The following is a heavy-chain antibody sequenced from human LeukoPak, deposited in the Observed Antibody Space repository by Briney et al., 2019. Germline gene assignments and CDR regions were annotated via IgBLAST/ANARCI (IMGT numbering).Heavy chain of an antibody. CDR1: GFTVSSNY. V-gene: IGHV3-30*03. Sequence: GGPLRLSCAASGFTVSSNYMSWVRQAPGKGLEWVAVISYDGSNKYYADSVKGRFTISRDNSKNTLYLQMNSLRAEDTAVYYCASASNTALDYWGQGTLVTVSS. J-gene: IGHJ4*02. CDR3: ASASNTALDY. CDR2: ISYDGSNK. D-gene: IGHD2-2*02.